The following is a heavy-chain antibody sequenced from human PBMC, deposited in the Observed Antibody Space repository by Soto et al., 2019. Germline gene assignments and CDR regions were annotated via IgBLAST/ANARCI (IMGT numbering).Heavy chain of an antibody. CDR2: IYYSGST. CDR3: ARVWGGAFDI. Sequence: ASETLSLTCTVSGGSISSYYWSWIRQPPGKGLEWIGYIYYSGSTNYSPSLKSRVTISVDTSKNQFSLKLSSVTAADTAVYYCARVWGGAFDIWGQGRMVTVSS. D-gene: IGHD3-10*01. CDR1: GGSISSYY. V-gene: IGHV4-59*01. J-gene: IGHJ3*02.